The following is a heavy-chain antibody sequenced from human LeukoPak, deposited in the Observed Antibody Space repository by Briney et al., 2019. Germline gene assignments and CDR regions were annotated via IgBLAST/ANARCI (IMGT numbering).Heavy chain of an antibody. J-gene: IGHJ6*03. Sequence: PSETLSLTCAVYTDSFNDYFWSWIRQSPGKGLEWIGEINHREYTNYNPSPRSRVTISVDTAKKQFSLKLGSVTAADTAVYYCARGYYYMDVWDKGAAVTVSS. CDR1: TDSFNDYF. CDR3: ARGYYYMDV. CDR2: INHREYT. V-gene: IGHV4-34*01.